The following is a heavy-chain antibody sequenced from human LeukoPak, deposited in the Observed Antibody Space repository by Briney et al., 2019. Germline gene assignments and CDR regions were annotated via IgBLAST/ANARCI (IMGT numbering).Heavy chain of an antibody. Sequence: SETLSLTCTVSGGSISTYYWSWIRQPPGKGLEWIGYIYYSGSTNYNPSLKSRVTISVDTSKNQFSLKLSSVTAADTAVYYCARHSGLGYSYDFDYWGQGTLVTVSS. V-gene: IGHV4-59*08. CDR1: GGSISTYY. J-gene: IGHJ4*02. CDR3: ARHSGLGYSYDFDY. D-gene: IGHD5-18*01. CDR2: IYYSGST.